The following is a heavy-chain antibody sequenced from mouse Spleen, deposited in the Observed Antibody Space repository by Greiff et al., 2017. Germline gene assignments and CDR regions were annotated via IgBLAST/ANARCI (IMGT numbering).Heavy chain of an antibody. CDR2: ISYDGSN. D-gene: IGHD1-1*01. J-gene: IGHJ2*01. Sequence: VQLQQSGPGLVKPSQSLSLTCSVTGYSITSGYYWNWIRQFPGNKLEWMGYISYDGSNNYNPSLKNRISITRDTSKNQFFLKLNSVTTEDTATYYCARESYSYYFDYWGQGTTLTVSS. CDR3: ARESYSYYFDY. CDR1: GYSITSGYY. V-gene: IGHV3-6*01.